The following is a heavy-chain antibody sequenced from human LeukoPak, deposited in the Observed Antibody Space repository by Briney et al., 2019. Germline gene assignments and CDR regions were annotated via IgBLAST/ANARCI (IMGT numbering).Heavy chain of an antibody. Sequence: PGGFLRLSCAASGFTFSSYAMHWVRQAPGKGLEWVAVISYEGSNKYYADSVKGRFTVSRDNSKNTLYLQMNSLRTEDTAVYYCARGAPSYDFWSGPPGYWGQGTLVTVSS. CDR3: ARGAPSYDFWSGPPGY. V-gene: IGHV3-30-3*01. J-gene: IGHJ4*02. CDR1: GFTFSSYA. CDR2: ISYEGSNK. D-gene: IGHD3-3*01.